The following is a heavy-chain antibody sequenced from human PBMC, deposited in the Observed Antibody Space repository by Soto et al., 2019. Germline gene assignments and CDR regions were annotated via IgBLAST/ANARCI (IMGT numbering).Heavy chain of an antibody. V-gene: IGHV3-30-3*01. J-gene: IGHJ4*02. Sequence: GGSLRLSCAASGFTFSSYAMHWVRQAPGKGLEWVAVISYDGSNKYYADSVKGRFTISRDNSKNTLYLQMNSLRAEDTAVYYCARDKRLGGGFDYWGQGTLVTVSS. CDR2: ISYDGSNK. D-gene: IGHD3-16*01. CDR1: GFTFSSYA. CDR3: ARDKRLGGGFDY.